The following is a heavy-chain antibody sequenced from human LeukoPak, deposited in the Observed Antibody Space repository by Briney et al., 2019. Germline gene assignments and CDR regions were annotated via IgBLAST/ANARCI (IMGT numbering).Heavy chain of an antibody. CDR2: INHSGST. CDR3: ARGTNKGAFDI. J-gene: IGHJ3*02. D-gene: IGHD1-14*01. Sequence: PSETLSLTCAVSGGSISGYYWTWVRQPPGPGLGWIGEINHSGSTNYNPSLKSRGTISVDTSKSQFSLRLSSVTAADTAVYLCARGTNKGAFDIWGPGTVVTVSS. V-gene: IGHV4-34*01. CDR1: GGSISGYY.